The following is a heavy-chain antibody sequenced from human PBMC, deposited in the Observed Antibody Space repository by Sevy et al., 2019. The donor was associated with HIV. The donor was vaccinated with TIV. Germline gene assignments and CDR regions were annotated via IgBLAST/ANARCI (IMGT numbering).Heavy chain of an antibody. V-gene: IGHV3-48*02. CDR1: GFTFSSYS. CDR2: ISSSSSTI. J-gene: IGHJ4*02. CDR3: ARDQHDFWGGYFH. Sequence: WGSLRLSCAASGFTFSSYSMNWVRQAPGKGLEWVSYISSSSSTIYYADSVKGRFTISRDNAKNSLYLQMNSLGDEDTAVYYCARDQHDFWGGYFHWGQGTLVTVSS. D-gene: IGHD3-3*01.